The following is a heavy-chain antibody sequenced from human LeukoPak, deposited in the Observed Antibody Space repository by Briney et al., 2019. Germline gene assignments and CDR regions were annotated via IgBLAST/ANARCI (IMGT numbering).Heavy chain of an antibody. J-gene: IGHJ4*02. D-gene: IGHD3-10*01. V-gene: IGHV3-23*01. CDR2: ISGGGGST. Sequence: GGSLRLSCAASGFTFSSYAMSWVRQAPGKGLEWASAISGGGGSTYYADSVKGRFTISRDNSKNTLYLQMNSLRAEDTAVYYCAKDNFRSMVRGVMGYWGQGTLVTVSS. CDR1: GFTFSSYA. CDR3: AKDNFRSMVRGVMGY.